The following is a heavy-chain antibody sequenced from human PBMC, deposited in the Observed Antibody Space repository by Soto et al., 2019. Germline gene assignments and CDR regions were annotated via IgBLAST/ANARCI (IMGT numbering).Heavy chain of an antibody. J-gene: IGHJ4*02. CDR3: TTDHRPGFWTGYKFDY. CDR1: GFNLSNAW. Sequence: PGGSLRLSCTATGFNLSNAWMHWVRQAPGKGLEWVGRIKSKSDGGAIDYAAPVKGRFTISIDDSKSTLYLQMNSLKTEDTAVYYCTTDHRPGFWTGYKFDYWGQGA. V-gene: IGHV3-15*07. D-gene: IGHD3-3*01. CDR2: IKSKSDGGAI.